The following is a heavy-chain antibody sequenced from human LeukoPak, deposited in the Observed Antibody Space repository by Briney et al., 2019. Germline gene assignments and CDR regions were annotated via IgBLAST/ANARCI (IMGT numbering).Heavy chain of an antibody. CDR3: ARARGPGYCSSTSCYTGNDAFDI. V-gene: IGHV1-69*01. J-gene: IGHJ3*02. Sequence: ASVKVSCKASGGTFSSYAISWVRQAPGQGLEWMGGIFPIFGTANYAQKFQGRVTITADESTSTAYMELSSLRSEDTAVYYCARARGPGYCSSTSCYTGNDAFDIWGQGTMVTVSS. D-gene: IGHD2-2*02. CDR1: GGTFSSYA. CDR2: IFPIFGTA.